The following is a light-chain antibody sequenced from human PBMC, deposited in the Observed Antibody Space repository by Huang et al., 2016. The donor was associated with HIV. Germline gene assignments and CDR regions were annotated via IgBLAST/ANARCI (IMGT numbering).Light chain of an antibody. V-gene: IGKV3-15*01. CDR1: QIVSSH. Sequence: ETVMTQSPVTLSVSPGDRASLSCRSSQIVSSHLAWYQQKPGQAPRLLSDAASTRATGVPARFSGSGAGTEFTLTISTLQSEDSAVYYCQQYNDFRSTFGPGTRVEIK. CDR2: AAS. CDR3: QQYNDFRST. J-gene: IGKJ3*01.